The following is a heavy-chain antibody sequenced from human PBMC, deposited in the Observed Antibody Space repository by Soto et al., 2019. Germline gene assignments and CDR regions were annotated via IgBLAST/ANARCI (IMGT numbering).Heavy chain of an antibody. J-gene: IGHJ5*02. V-gene: IGHV3-23*01. Sequence: GGSLRLSCAVSGFTFRSSPMSWVRRAPGKGLEWVSGINGGGDSKHYAESVRGRFTISRDNSKNTLYLQMNSLRAEDTAVYYCAKVGSGWSQYNWFDPWGQGTLVTVSS. D-gene: IGHD6-19*01. CDR1: GFTFRSSP. CDR3: AKVGSGWSQYNWFDP. CDR2: INGGGDSK.